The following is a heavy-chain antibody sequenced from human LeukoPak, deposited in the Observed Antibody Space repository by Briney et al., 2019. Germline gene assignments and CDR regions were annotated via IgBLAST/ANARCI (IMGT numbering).Heavy chain of an antibody. CDR2: INHSGSP. J-gene: IGHJ4*02. CDR3: GSRRTAMFGVIKGPIDY. CDR1: GASINSYY. D-gene: IGHD3-3*01. Sequence: PSETLSLTCSVSGASINSYYWNWIRQPPGKGLEWIGEINHSGSPNNNPSLKSRVSISFDTSKNQFSLKLTSVTAADTAVYYCGSRRTAMFGVIKGPIDYWGQGTLVTVSS. V-gene: IGHV4-34*01.